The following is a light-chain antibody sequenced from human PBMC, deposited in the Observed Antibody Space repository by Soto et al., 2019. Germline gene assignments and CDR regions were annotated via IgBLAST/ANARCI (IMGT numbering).Light chain of an antibody. CDR2: DAS. J-gene: IGKJ1*01. CDR1: QSLNSL. V-gene: IGKV1-5*01. CDR3: QQYNSYSSWT. Sequence: DIQMTQSPSTLSASVGDRVTITCRASQSLNSLLAWYQQKPGRAPKLLIYDASTLESGVPSRFSGSGSGTEFTLTISSLQTDDFATYYCQQYNSYSSWTFGQGTRWIS.